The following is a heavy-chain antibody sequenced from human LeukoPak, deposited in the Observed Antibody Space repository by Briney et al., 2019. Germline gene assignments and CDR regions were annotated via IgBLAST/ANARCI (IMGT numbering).Heavy chain of an antibody. CDR1: GYTFTSYG. J-gene: IGHJ4*02. CDR2: ISAYSGGT. Sequence: ASVKVSCKASGYTFTSYGISWVRQAPGQGLEWMGWISAYSGGTNYAQKFQGRVTMTRDTSISTAYMELSRLRSDDTAVYFCARGGVDHYGSGTYYLMYYFDHWGQGALVTVSS. CDR3: ARGGVDHYGSGTYYLMYYFDH. V-gene: IGHV1-2*02. D-gene: IGHD3-10*01.